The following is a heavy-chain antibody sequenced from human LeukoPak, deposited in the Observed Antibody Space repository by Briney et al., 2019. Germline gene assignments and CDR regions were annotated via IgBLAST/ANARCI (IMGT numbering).Heavy chain of an antibody. Sequence: GGSLRLSCAASGFSTYGMHWVRQAPGKGLEWVAFMPYDGSHKYYADSVKGRFTISRDNSKNALYLQMNSLRAEDTAVYYCAKDYPSYSSRTLDYWGQGTLVTVSS. J-gene: IGHJ4*02. CDR1: GFSTYG. CDR2: MPYDGSHK. V-gene: IGHV3-30*02. D-gene: IGHD6-13*01. CDR3: AKDYPSYSSRTLDY.